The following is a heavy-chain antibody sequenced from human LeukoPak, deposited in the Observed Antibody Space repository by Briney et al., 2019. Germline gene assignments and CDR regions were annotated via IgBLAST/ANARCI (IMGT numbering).Heavy chain of an antibody. CDR1: GGSISSYY. J-gene: IGHJ3*02. CDR3: ARGVVVSPLNAFDI. V-gene: IGHV4-59*08. D-gene: IGHD3-22*01. Sequence: SETLSLTCTVSGGSISSYYWSWIRQPPGKGLEWIGYIYYSGSTNYNPSLKSRVTISVDTSKNQFSLKLSSVTAADTAVYYCARGVVVSPLNAFDIWGQGTMVTVSS. CDR2: IYYSGST.